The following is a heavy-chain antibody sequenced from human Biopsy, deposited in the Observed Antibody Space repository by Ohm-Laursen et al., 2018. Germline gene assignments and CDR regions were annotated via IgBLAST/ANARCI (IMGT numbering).Heavy chain of an antibody. V-gene: IGHV3-11*01. CDR2: INSVGTI. CDR1: GFIFSDYY. D-gene: IGHD3-16*01. Sequence: GSLRLSCAASGFIFSDYYMSWIRQAPGKRLEWVSNINSVGTIYYADSVRGRFTISRDNAKNSLYLQMKSLRAEDTAVYYCARSVGIMAAPIDYWGQGTLVTVSS. CDR3: ARSVGIMAAPIDY. J-gene: IGHJ4*02.